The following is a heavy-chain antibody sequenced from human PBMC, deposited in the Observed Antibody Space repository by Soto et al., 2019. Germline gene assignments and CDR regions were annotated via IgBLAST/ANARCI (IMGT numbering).Heavy chain of an antibody. J-gene: IGHJ4*02. Sequence: GGSLRLSCAASGFTFSSYAMSWVRQAPGKGLEWVSAISGSGSSTYYADSVKGPFTISRYNSKNKLYLQMNSLRAADTAVYYSAKEHRNGGYFVYWGQGALVTVSS. CDR1: GFTFSSYA. CDR3: AKEHRNGGYFVY. V-gene: IGHV3-23*01. CDR2: ISGSGSST. D-gene: IGHD7-27*01.